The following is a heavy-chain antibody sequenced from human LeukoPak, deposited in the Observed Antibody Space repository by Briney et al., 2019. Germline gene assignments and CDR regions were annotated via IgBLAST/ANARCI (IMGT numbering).Heavy chain of an antibody. CDR2: INHSGST. D-gene: IGHD4-23*01. Sequence: PSETLSLTCAVYGGSFSGYYWSWIRQPPGKGLEWIGEINHSGSTNYNPSLKSRVTISVDTSKNQFSLKLSSVTAADTAVYYCASTYGGNPPGGPGTIDYWGQGTLVTVSS. V-gene: IGHV4-34*01. CDR1: GGSFSGYY. CDR3: ASTYGGNPPGGPGTIDY. J-gene: IGHJ4*02.